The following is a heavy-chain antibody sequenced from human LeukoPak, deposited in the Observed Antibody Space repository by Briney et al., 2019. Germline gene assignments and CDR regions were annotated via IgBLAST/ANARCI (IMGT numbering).Heavy chain of an antibody. CDR1: GFTFSSHW. Sequence: SGGSLRLSCAASGFTFSSHWMNWVRQAPGKGLEWVANIKQDGSEKYYVDSVKGRFTISRDNAKNSLYLQMNSLRVEDTAVYYCARDRGGDCWFDPWGQGTLVTVSS. CDR3: ARDRGGDCWFDP. D-gene: IGHD2-21*02. V-gene: IGHV3-7*01. J-gene: IGHJ5*02. CDR2: IKQDGSEK.